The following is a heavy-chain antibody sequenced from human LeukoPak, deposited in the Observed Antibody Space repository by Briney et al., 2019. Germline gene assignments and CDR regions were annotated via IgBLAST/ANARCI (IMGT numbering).Heavy chain of an antibody. CDR3: ARSDY. CDR2: ISSSSGNI. CDR1: GFTFSGYS. V-gene: IGHV3-21*01. J-gene: IGHJ4*02. Sequence: GGSLRLSCAASGFTFSGYSMNWVRQAPGKGLEWVSSISSSSGNIYYADSVKGRFTISRDNAKNSLYLQMNSLRAEDTAVYYCARSDYWGQGTLVTVSS.